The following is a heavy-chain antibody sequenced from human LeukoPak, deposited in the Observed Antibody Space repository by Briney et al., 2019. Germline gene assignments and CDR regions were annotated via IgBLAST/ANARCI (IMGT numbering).Heavy chain of an antibody. CDR3: AKAENYYYDSSGYLDY. CDR2: ISYDGSNK. J-gene: IGHJ4*02. D-gene: IGHD3-22*01. CDR1: GFTFSSYG. Sequence: GGSLRLSCAASGFTFSSYGMHWVRQAPGKGLEWVAVISYDGSNKYYADPVKGRFTISRDNSKNTLYLQMNSLRAEDTAVYYCAKAENYYYDSSGYLDYWGQGTLVTVSS. V-gene: IGHV3-30*18.